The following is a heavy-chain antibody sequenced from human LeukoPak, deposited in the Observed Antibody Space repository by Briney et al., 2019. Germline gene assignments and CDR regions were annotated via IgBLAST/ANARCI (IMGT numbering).Heavy chain of an antibody. CDR3: AKDIVVVPAARGNDAFDI. Sequence: GGSLRLSCAASGFTFSSYEMNWVRQAPGKGLEWVSAISGSGGSTYYADSVKGRFTISRDNSKNTLYLQMNSLRAEDTAVYYCAKDIVVVPAARGNDAFDIWGQGTMVTVSS. CDR2: ISGSGGST. CDR1: GFTFSSYE. V-gene: IGHV3-23*01. D-gene: IGHD2-2*01. J-gene: IGHJ3*02.